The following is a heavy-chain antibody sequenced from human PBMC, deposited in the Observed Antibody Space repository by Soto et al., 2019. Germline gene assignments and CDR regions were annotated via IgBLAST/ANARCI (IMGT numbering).Heavy chain of an antibody. V-gene: IGHV4-39*01. D-gene: IGHD1-26*01. Sequence: QLQLQESGPGLVKPSETLSLTCTVSGGSISSSSYYWGWIRQPPGKGLEWIGSIYYSGSTYYNPSLKIRVTISVDTSKNQFSLKLSSVTAADTAVYYCARRGVVGATTDFDYWGQGTLVTVSS. CDR1: GGSISSSSYY. CDR3: ARRGVVGATTDFDY. J-gene: IGHJ4*02. CDR2: IYYSGST.